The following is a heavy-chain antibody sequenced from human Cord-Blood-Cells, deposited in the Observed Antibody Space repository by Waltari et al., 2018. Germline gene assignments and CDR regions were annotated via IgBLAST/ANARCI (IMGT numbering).Heavy chain of an antibody. Sequence: EVQLLESGGGLVQPGGYLRLSCEASGFTFSGYAMSWVCQAPGKGLEWVSAISGSGGSTYYADSVKGRFTISRDNSKNTLYLQMNSLRAEDTAVYYCAKPVWFGELDAFDIWGQGTMVTVSS. CDR3: AKPVWFGELDAFDI. CDR1: GFTFSGYA. V-gene: IGHV3-23*01. CDR2: ISGSGGST. D-gene: IGHD3-10*01. J-gene: IGHJ3*02.